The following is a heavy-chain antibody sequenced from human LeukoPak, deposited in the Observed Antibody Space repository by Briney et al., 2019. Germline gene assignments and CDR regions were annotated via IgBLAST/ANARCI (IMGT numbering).Heavy chain of an antibody. J-gene: IGHJ4*02. D-gene: IGHD6-13*01. CDR3: ARSIAAAGKIDY. Sequence: GGSLRLSCAASGFTFSSYATHWVRQAPGKGLEWVAVISYDGSNKYYADSVKGRFTISRDNSKNTLYLQMNSLRAEDTAVYYCARSIAAAGKIDYWGQGTLVTVSS. CDR1: GFTFSSYA. CDR2: ISYDGSNK. V-gene: IGHV3-30*04.